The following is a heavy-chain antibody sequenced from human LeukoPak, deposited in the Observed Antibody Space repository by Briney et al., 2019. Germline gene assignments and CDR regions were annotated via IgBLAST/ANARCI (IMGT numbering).Heavy chain of an antibody. D-gene: IGHD1-1*01. V-gene: IGHV3-66*01. CDR1: GFTVSSNY. CDR2: IYSGIST. Sequence: HPGGALRLSCAASGFTVSSNYMSWVRQAPGKGLEWVSVIYSGISTYYADSVKGRFTISRDNSKNTLYLQMNSLRAEDTAVYYCARTTGTTPSGAFDIWGQGTMVTVSS. CDR3: ARTTGTTPSGAFDI. J-gene: IGHJ3*02.